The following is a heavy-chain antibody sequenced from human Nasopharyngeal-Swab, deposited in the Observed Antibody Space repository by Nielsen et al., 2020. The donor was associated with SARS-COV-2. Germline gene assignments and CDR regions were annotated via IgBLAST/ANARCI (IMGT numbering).Heavy chain of an antibody. V-gene: IGHV4-59*01. D-gene: IGHD2-21*02. CDR2: IYYSGST. J-gene: IGHJ4*02. CDR1: GGSISSYY. Sequence: SETLSLTCTVSGGSISSYYWSWIRQPPGKGLEWIGYIYYSGSTNYNPSLKSRFTISVDTSKNQFSLKLSSVTAADTAVYYCARERVTDKYFDYWGQGTLVTVSS. CDR3: ARERVTDKYFDY.